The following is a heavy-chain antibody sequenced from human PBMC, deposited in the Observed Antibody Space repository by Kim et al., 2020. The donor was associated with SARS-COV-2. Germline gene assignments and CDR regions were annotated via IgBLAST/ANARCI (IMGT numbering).Heavy chain of an antibody. CDR2: IWYDGSNK. D-gene: IGHD3-22*01. V-gene: IGHV3-33*06. CDR3: AKDRDSSGYYHEGEYYFDY. J-gene: IGHJ4*02. Sequence: GGSLRLSCAASGFTFSSYGMHWVRQAPGKGLEWVAVIWYDGSNKYYADSVKGRFTISRDNSKNTRYLQMNSLRAEDTAVYYCAKDRDSSGYYHEGEYYFDYWGQGTLVTVSS. CDR1: GFTFSSYG.